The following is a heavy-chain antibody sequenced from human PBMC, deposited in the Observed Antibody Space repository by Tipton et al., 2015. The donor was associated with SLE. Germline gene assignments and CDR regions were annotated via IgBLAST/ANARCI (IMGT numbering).Heavy chain of an antibody. V-gene: IGHV4-59*08. CDR3: AVTSPSGWYRGDY. Sequence: GLVKPSETLSLTCTVSGGSISSYYWSWIRQPPGKGLEWIGYIYYSGSTNYNPSLKSRVTISVDTSKNQFSLKLSSVTAADTAVYYCAVTSPSGWYRGDYWGQGTLVTVSS. J-gene: IGHJ4*02. D-gene: IGHD6-19*01. CDR1: GGSISSYY. CDR2: IYYSGST.